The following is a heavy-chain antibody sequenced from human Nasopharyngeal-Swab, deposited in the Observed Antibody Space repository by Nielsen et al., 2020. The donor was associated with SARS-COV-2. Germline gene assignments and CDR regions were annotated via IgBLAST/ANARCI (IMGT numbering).Heavy chain of an antibody. CDR1: GFTFSSYS. CDR2: ISGSGGST. J-gene: IGHJ3*02. V-gene: IGHV3-23*01. Sequence: GESLKISCAASGFTFSSYSMNWVRQAPGKGLEWVSAISGSGGSTYYADSVKGRFTISRDNSKNTLYLQMNSLRAEDTAVYYCAKMGLAVAVTPFDAFDIWGQGTMVTVSS. CDR3: AKMGLAVAVTPFDAFDI. D-gene: IGHD6-19*01.